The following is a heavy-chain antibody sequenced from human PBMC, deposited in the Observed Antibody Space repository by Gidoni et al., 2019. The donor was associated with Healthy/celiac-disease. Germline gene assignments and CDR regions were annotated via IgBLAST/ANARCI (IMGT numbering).Heavy chain of an antibody. CDR1: GSTASSHS. J-gene: IGHJ4*02. CDR3: ARDLGSWYLDY. D-gene: IGHD1-26*01. CDR2: ISSSSSYI. Sequence: VQLVESRGGLVKLGGYLSLSCAASGSTASSHSMNWVRQAPGKGREWVSSISSSSSYIYYAGSVKGRFTISRDNAKNSLYLQMNSLRAEDTAVYYCARDLGSWYLDYWGQGTLVTVSS. V-gene: IGHV3-21*01.